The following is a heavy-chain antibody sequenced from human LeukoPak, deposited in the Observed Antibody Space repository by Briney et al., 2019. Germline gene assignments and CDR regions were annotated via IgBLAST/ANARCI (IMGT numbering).Heavy chain of an antibody. CDR3: ARDRTRDYYDSSGYYLLV. D-gene: IGHD3-22*01. J-gene: IGHJ4*02. CDR2: ISYDGSNK. Sequence: GGSLRLSCAASGLTFSSYAMHWVRQAPGKGLEWVAVISYDGSNKYYADSVKGRFTISRDNSKNTLYLQMNSLRAEDTAVYYCARDRTRDYYDSSGYYLLVWGQGTLVTVSS. CDR1: GLTFSSYA. V-gene: IGHV3-30-3*01.